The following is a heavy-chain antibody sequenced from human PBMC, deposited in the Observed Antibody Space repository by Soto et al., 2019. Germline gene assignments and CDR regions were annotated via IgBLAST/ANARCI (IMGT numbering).Heavy chain of an antibody. CDR2: VTHSGTN. D-gene: IGHD5-12*01. CDR3: VATTRAYYYGMDV. V-gene: IGHV4-34*01. J-gene: IGHJ6*02. CDR1: GGSFSDYF. Sequence: QVQLQQWGAGLLKPSETLSLTCAVYGGSFSDYFWSWIRQPPGKGLEWIGEVTHSGTNNYNPSLKSGVTISLDTSKNHFSLNLTSVTAADTAVYYSVATTRAYYYGMDVWGQGTTVTVSS.